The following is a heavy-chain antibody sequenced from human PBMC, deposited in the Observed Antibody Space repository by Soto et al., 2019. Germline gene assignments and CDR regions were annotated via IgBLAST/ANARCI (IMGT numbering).Heavy chain of an antibody. V-gene: IGHV1-24*01. Sequence: SVKVSCKVSVYTHTELSMHWVRQAPGKGLEWMGGFDPEDGETIYAQKFQGRVTMTEDTSTDTAYMELSSLRSEDTAVYYCATLSIVGAISVLPYWGQGTLVTVSS. CDR2: FDPEDGET. J-gene: IGHJ4*02. CDR3: ATLSIVGAISVLPY. CDR1: VYTHTELS. D-gene: IGHD1-26*01.